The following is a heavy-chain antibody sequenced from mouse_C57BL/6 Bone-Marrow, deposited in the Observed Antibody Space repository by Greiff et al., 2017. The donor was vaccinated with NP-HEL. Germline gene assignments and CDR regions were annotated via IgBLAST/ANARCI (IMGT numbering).Heavy chain of an antibody. D-gene: IGHD2-4*01. CDR3: AAAPYDYDTSYFDY. CDR2: IDPSDSYT. J-gene: IGHJ2*01. Sequence: QVQLQQPGAELVMPGASVKLSCKASGYTFTSYWMHWVKQRPGQGLEWIGEIDPSDSYTNYNQKFKGKSTLTVDKSSSTAYMQLSSLTSEDSAVYYGAAAPYDYDTSYFDYWGQGTTLTVSS. V-gene: IGHV1-69*01. CDR1: GYTFTSYW.